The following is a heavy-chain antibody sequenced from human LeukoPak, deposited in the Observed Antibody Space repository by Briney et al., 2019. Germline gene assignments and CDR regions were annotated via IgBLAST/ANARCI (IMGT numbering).Heavy chain of an antibody. CDR1: GFTFSSYG. Sequence: PGGSPRLSCAASGFTFSSYGMHWVRQAPGKGLEWVAVIWYDGSNKYYADSVKGRFTTSRDNSKNTLYLQMNSLRAEDTAVYYCARVGPRYDSSGYYYYFDYWGQGTLVTVSS. CDR2: IWYDGSNK. D-gene: IGHD3-22*01. J-gene: IGHJ4*02. CDR3: ARVGPRYDSSGYYYYFDY. V-gene: IGHV3-33*01.